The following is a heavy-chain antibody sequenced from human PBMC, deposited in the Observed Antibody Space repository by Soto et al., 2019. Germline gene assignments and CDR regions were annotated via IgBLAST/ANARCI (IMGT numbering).Heavy chain of an antibody. CDR1: GGAIGGYY. D-gene: IGHD6-19*01. CDR2: VSYSGST. V-gene: IGHV4-59*08. J-gene: IGHJ5*02. Sequence: SETLSLTCSLSGGAIGGYYWNWIRQPPGKALEWIGYVSYSGSTDYHPSLKSRVSISIDTSKNHISLKMISVTAADTAVYSCARQGSDSGWFFFDPWGQGALVTVSS. CDR3: ARQGSDSGWFFFDP.